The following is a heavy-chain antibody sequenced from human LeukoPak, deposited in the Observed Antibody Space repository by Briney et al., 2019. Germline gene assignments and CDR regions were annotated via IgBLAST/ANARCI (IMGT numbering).Heavy chain of an antibody. CDR1: GFTFSSYA. J-gene: IGHJ4*02. Sequence: GGSLRLSCAASGFTFSSYAMSWVRQAPGKGLEWVSAISGSGGSTYYADSVKGRFTISRDNSKNTLYLQMNSLRAEDTAVYYCAPTTYYYNSSGYYFDYWGQGTLVTVSS. D-gene: IGHD3-22*01. CDR2: ISGSGGST. CDR3: APTTYYYNSSGYYFDY. V-gene: IGHV3-23*01.